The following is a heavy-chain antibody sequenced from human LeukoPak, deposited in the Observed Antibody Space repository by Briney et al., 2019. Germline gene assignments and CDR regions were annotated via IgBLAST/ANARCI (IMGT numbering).Heavy chain of an antibody. CDR3: AKGGQDYDFWRFDY. D-gene: IGHD3-3*01. CDR2: ISGSAGRT. Sequence: PGRSLRLSCAASGFSFSVYAMSWVRQTPGKGLEWVSSISGSAGRTYYTNSVKGRFTISRENFKNTVFLDMNNLGAEDTALYYCAKGGQDYDFWRFDYWGQGNLVIVSS. CDR1: GFSFSVYA. V-gene: IGHV3-23*01. J-gene: IGHJ4*02.